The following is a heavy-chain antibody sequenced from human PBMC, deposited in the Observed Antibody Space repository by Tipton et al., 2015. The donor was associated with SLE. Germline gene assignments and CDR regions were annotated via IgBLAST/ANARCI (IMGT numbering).Heavy chain of an antibody. Sequence: TLSLTCTVSGGSISSHYWSWIRQPPGKGLEWIGYIYYSGSTNYNPSLKSRVTISVDTSKNQFSLKLSSVTAADTAVYYCARDIWDGSSNWNYSTADYYNGMDVWGQGTTVTVSS. CDR1: GGSISSHY. V-gene: IGHV4-59*11. CDR2: IYYSGST. J-gene: IGHJ6*02. CDR3: ARDIWDGSSNWNYSTADYYNGMDV. D-gene: IGHD1-7*01.